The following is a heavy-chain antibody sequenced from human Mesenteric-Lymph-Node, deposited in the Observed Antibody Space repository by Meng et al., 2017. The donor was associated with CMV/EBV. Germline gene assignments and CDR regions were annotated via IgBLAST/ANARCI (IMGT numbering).Heavy chain of an antibody. J-gene: IGHJ4*02. V-gene: IGHV1-46*01. Sequence: ASVKVSCKASGYTFTSYYMHWVRQAPGQGLEWMGIINPSGGSTSYAQKFQGRVTMTRDTSTSTVYMELSRLRSDDTAVYYCARDRRRMPGFDYWGQGTLVTVSS. CDR1: GYTFTSYY. CDR2: INPSGGST. CDR3: ARDRRRMPGFDY. D-gene: IGHD2-2*01.